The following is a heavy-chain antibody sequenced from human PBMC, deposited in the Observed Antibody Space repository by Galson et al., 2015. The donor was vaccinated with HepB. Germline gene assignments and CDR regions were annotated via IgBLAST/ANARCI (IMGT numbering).Heavy chain of an antibody. J-gene: IGHJ4*02. CDR3: ARGGVAGMDY. CDR1: GFTFSSYA. V-gene: IGHV3-30*04. Sequence: SLRLSCAASGFTFSSYAMHWVRQAPGKGLEWVAVISYDGSNKYYADSVKGRFTISRDNSKNTLYLQMNSLRAEDTAVYYCARGGVAGMDYWGQGTLVTVSS. CDR2: ISYDGSNK. D-gene: IGHD6-19*01.